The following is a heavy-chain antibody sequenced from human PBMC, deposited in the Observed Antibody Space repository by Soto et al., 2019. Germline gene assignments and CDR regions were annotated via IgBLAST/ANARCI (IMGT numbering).Heavy chain of an antibody. V-gene: IGHV1-3*01. J-gene: IGHJ6*03. CDR3: ARDPGCRGGSCYFNYYYYYMDV. D-gene: IGHD2-15*01. Sequence: ASVKVSCKASGYTFTSYAMHWVRQAPGQRLEWMGWINAGNGNTKYSQKFQGRVTITRDTSASTAYMELSSLRSEDTAVYYCARDPGCRGGSCYFNYYYYYMDVWGKGTTVTVSS. CDR1: GYTFTSYA. CDR2: INAGNGNT.